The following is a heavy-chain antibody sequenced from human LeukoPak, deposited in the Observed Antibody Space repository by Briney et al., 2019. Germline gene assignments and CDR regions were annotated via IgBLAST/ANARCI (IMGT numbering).Heavy chain of an antibody. CDR1: GYTFISYD. CDR2: MNPNTGNT. V-gene: IGHV1-8*01. CDR3: ARPGLGIGAADLGDDAFDL. Sequence: GASVKVSCKASGYTFISYDLNWVRQVPGQGLEWMGWMNPNTGNTGYAQKFQGRVTITRNTSISTAFMELSSLRAEDTALYYCARPGLGIGAADLGDDAFDLWGQGTMVTVSS. D-gene: IGHD6-13*01. J-gene: IGHJ3*01.